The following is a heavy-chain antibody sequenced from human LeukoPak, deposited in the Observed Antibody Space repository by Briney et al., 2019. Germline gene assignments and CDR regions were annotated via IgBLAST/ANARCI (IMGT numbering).Heavy chain of an antibody. CDR3: ARAPYDFWSGYYSY. D-gene: IGHD3-3*01. V-gene: IGHV1-46*03. J-gene: IGHJ4*02. Sequence: ASVKVSCKASGYTFTSYYMHWARQAPGQGLEWMGIINHSGGNTIYAQKFQGRVTMTRDTSTSTVYMELSSLRSEDTAVYYCARAPYDFWSGYYSYWGQGTLVTVSS. CDR2: INHSGGNT. CDR1: GYTFTSYY.